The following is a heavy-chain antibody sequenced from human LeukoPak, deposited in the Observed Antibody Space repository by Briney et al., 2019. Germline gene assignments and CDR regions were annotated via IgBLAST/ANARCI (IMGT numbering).Heavy chain of an antibody. CDR1: GLSFNKYA. V-gene: IGHV3-23*01. CDR2: ISFIVYRT. J-gene: IGHJ6*02. Sequence: QPGGSLRLSCTVSGLSFNKYARSWVRQAPGKGLEWVSGISFIVYRTYYVQSVKVRFTISRDNSKNTLYLQMNSLRAEDTAIYYCAKDSEDTTIEKDSYSLDVWGQGTTVAVSS. CDR3: AKDSEDTTIEKDSYSLDV. D-gene: IGHD5-18*01.